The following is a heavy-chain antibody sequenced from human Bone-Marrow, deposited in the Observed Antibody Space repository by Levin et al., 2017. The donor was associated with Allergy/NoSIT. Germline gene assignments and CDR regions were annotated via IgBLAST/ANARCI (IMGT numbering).Heavy chain of an antibody. J-gene: IGHJ6*02. V-gene: IGHV3-23*01. CDR2: IGGSGIDS. CDR3: AKAPMWDRYNFGTDV. CDR1: GFTFNKYG. Sequence: GGSLRLSCTASGFTFNKYGLTWVRQAPGKGLEWVASIGGSGIDSNYADSVRGRFTITRDNTLIILQMNSLRDDESAIYYCAKAPMWDRYNFGTDVWGQGTSVIVSS. D-gene: IGHD1-26*01.